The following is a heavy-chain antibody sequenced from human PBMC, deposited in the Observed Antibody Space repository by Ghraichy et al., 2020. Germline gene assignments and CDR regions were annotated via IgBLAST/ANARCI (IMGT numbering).Heavy chain of an antibody. V-gene: IGHV4-59*01. D-gene: IGHD3-9*01. CDR3: ARGGYDILTGYFI. CDR2: IYYTGSG. Sequence: SETLSLTCNVSGGSISSYYWSWIRQPPGKGLEWIGYIYYTGSGNYNPSLKSRVAISVGTSKNQFSLRLSSVTAADTAVYYCARGGYDILTGYFIWGQGTLVTVSS. CDR1: GGSISSYY. J-gene: IGHJ4*02.